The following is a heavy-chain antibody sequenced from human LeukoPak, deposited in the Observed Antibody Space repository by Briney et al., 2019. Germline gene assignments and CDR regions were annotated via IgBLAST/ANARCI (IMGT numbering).Heavy chain of an antibody. Sequence: ASVKVSCKASGYTFTSYGISWVRQAPGQGLEWMGWISAYNGNTNYAQKLQGRVTMTRDTSISTAYMELSRLRSDDTAVYYCARAASSSWPDAFDIWGQGTMVTVSS. CDR2: ISAYNGNT. J-gene: IGHJ3*02. D-gene: IGHD6-13*01. CDR1: GYTFTSYG. CDR3: ARAASSSWPDAFDI. V-gene: IGHV1-18*01.